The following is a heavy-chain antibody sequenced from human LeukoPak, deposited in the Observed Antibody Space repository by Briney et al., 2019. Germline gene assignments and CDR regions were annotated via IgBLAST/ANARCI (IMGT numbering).Heavy chain of an antibody. J-gene: IGHJ4*02. CDR2: ISAYNGNT. V-gene: IGHV1-18*01. CDR3: ARVGHIVVVPAAI. Sequence: GASVNVSCKASGYTFTRYGISWVRHAAGQGLESMGWISAYNGNTNYAQKLQGRVTMTTDTSTSTAYMELRSLRSDDTAVYYCARVGHIVVVPAAIWGQGTLVTVSS. CDR1: GYTFTRYG. D-gene: IGHD2-2*02.